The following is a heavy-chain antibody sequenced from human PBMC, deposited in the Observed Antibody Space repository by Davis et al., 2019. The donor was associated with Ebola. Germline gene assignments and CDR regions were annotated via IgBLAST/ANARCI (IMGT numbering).Heavy chain of an antibody. J-gene: IGHJ4*02. D-gene: IGHD6-19*01. CDR1: GFTFTNYA. CDR2: ISGSGGST. V-gene: IGHV3-23*01. CDR3: AKDANRRIAVAGREFDY. Sequence: GGSLRLSCAASGFTFTNYAMNWVRQAPGKGLEWVSAISGSGGSTYYADSVKGRFTISRDNSKNTLYLQMNSLRAEDTAVYYCAKDANRRIAVAGREFDYWGQGTLVTVSS.